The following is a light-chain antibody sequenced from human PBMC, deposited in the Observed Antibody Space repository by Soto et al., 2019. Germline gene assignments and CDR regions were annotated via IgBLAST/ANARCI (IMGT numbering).Light chain of an antibody. J-gene: IGKJ1*01. CDR2: AAS. CDR3: LNYHSAPAT. V-gene: IGKV1-27*01. Sequence: DIKMTQSPSSLTASIGDRVTISCRASRDIINFLAWFHVRPGNVPNVLISAASTLRPGVPSRFSGNGSGTNFTLTISSLQAEDVPSYYGLNYHSAPATFGQGTNVEIK. CDR1: RDIINF.